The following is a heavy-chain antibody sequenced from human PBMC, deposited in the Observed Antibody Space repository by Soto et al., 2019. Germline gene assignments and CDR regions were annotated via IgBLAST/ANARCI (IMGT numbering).Heavy chain of an antibody. Sequence: SETLSLTCAVYGGSFSGYYWSWIRQPPGKGLEWIGEINHSGSTNYNPSLKSRVAISVDTSKNQFSLKLSSVTAADTAVYYCARARGYCSGGSCYRAWFDPWGQGTLVTVSS. CDR3: ARARGYCSGGSCYRAWFDP. V-gene: IGHV4-34*01. J-gene: IGHJ5*02. CDR2: INHSGST. CDR1: GGSFSGYY. D-gene: IGHD2-15*01.